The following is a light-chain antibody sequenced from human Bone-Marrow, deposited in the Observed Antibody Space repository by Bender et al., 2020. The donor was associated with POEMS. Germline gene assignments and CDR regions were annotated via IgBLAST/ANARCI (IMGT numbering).Light chain of an antibody. J-gene: IGLJ2*01. CDR3: ASYAGSFTVV. Sequence: QSALTQPASVSGSPGQSITISCTGTSSDVGGYNHVSWYQQHPGKAPKLMIYDVTNRPSGVSNRFTGSKSGNTASLTISGLQAEDEADYYCASYAGSFTVVFGGGTKLTVL. CDR1: SSDVGGYNH. V-gene: IGLV2-14*01. CDR2: DVT.